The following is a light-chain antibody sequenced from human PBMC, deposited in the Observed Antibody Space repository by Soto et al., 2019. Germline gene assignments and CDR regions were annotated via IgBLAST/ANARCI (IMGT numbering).Light chain of an antibody. CDR3: LQHNSYPWT. CDR1: QDIRND. CDR2: AAS. V-gene: IGKV1-17*01. J-gene: IGKJ1*01. Sequence: DIQMTQSPSSLSASVRDRVTITCRASQDIRNDLVWYQQKPGKAPKRLIYAASSLQSGVPSRFSGSGSGTEFTLTISSLQPEDFTTFYCLQHNSYPWTFGQGTKVEIK.